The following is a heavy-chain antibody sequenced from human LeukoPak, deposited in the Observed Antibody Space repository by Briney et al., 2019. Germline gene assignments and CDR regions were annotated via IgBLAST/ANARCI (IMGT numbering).Heavy chain of an antibody. J-gene: IGHJ4*02. V-gene: IGHV3-9*01. D-gene: IGHD6-13*01. CDR2: ISWNSGSI. Sequence: PGGSLRLSCAASGFTFDDYAMHWGRQAPGKGLEWVSGISWNSGSIGHADSVKGRFTISRDNAKNSLYLQMNSLRAEDTALYYCARDHTAAGLIFDYWGQGTLVTVSS. CDR1: GFTFDDYA. CDR3: ARDHTAAGLIFDY.